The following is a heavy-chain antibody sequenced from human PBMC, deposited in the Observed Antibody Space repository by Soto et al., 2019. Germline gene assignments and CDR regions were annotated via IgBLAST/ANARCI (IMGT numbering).Heavy chain of an antibody. Sequence: EVQLLQSGGGLEQRGGSLRLSCTASGFSFNNYAGTWVRLASGRGLEYVSSISGSGEYTYYTDSVKGRFTLSRDTSRNTLFLQMNSLGDDDSGIYFCARATGGGHGYIDMWSQGTLVTVSS. V-gene: IGHV3-23*01. CDR1: GFSFNNYA. D-gene: IGHD1-26*01. CDR3: ARATGGGHGYIDM. CDR2: ISGSGEYT. J-gene: IGHJ4*01.